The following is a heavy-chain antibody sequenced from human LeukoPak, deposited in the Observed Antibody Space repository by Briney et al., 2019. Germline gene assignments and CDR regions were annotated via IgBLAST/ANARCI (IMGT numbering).Heavy chain of an antibody. CDR1: GYTFTGYD. CDR3: ARYVGCGGDCYGHYYYGVDV. V-gene: IGHV1-8*01. CDR2: MNPNSGNR. J-gene: IGHJ6*02. Sequence: ASVKVSCKASGYTFTGYDINWVRQATGQGLEWMGWMNPNSGNRGYGQKFQGRVTMTRNTSISTAYMDLSSMRSEDTAVYYCARYVGCGGDCYGHYYYGVDVWGQGTTVTVSS. D-gene: IGHD2-21*02.